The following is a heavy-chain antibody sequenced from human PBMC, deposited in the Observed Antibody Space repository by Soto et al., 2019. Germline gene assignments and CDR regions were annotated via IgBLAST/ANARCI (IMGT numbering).Heavy chain of an antibody. D-gene: IGHD2-21*02. CDR1: EFIFSSYA. CDR3: ARDDAPTAPSTFDY. Sequence: GGSLRLSCTASEFIFSSYAMTWVRQTPGKGLEWVSAITGGGDSTFYEDSVKGRFTIFRDNSRSTLGLHMHSLRAEDTAVYYCARDDAPTAPSTFDYWGQGALVTVSS. J-gene: IGHJ4*02. CDR2: ITGGGDST. V-gene: IGHV3-23*01.